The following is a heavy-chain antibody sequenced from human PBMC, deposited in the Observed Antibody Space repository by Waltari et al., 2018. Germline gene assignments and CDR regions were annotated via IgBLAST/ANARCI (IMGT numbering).Heavy chain of an antibody. CDR2: TIPIFGTA. CDR3: ARTTTGYSSSWSYWYFDL. Sequence: QVQLVQSGAEVKKPGSSVKVSCKASGGTFSSYAISWVRQAPGQGLEWMGGTIPIFGTANYAQKFQGRVTITADESTSTAYMELSSLRSEDTAVYYCARTTTGYSSSWSYWYFDLWGRGTLVTVSS. V-gene: IGHV1-69*01. D-gene: IGHD6-13*01. CDR1: GGTFSSYA. J-gene: IGHJ2*01.